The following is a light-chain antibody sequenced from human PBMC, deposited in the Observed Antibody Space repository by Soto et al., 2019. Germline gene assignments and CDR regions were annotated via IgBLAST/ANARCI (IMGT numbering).Light chain of an antibody. CDR3: QQFGY. V-gene: IGKV3-20*01. CDR2: GTS. J-gene: IGKJ4*01. Sequence: EIVLTQSPGALSLSPGERAILSCRASQSLSSNYLAWYQQKPGQAPRLRIYGTSSRATGIPDRFSGSGSGTEFTLTISRLEPEDCAVYCCQQFGYFGGWTKVEIK. CDR1: QSLSSNY.